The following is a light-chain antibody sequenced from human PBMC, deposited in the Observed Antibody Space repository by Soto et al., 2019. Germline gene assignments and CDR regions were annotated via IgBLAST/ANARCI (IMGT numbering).Light chain of an antibody. CDR1: QSVSSSY. Sequence: EIVLTQSPGTLSLSPGERATLSCRASQSVSSSYLAWYQQKPGQAPRLLIYGASSRATGIPDRFSGSGSGTDFTLTISRLEPEDCAVYYCQQYGSSPPYTFGQEPKLEIK. V-gene: IGKV3-20*01. CDR3: QQYGSSPPYT. J-gene: IGKJ2*01. CDR2: GAS.